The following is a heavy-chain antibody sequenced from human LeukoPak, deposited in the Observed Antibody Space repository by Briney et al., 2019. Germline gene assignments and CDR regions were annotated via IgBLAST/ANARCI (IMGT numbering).Heavy chain of an antibody. V-gene: IGHV1-8*01. CDR1: GYTFTSYD. CDR3: ARGSTSSWPFDC. D-gene: IGHD6-13*01. Sequence: ASVKVSCKASGYTFTSYDINWVRQATGQGLEWMGWMNPNSGNTGYAQKFQGRVTMTRNTSISTAYMELSSLRSEDTAVYYCARGSTSSWPFDCWGQGTLVTVSS. CDR2: MNPNSGNT. J-gene: IGHJ4*02.